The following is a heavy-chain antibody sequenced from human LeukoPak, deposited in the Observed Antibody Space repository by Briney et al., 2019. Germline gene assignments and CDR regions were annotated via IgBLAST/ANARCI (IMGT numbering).Heavy chain of an antibody. D-gene: IGHD4-23*01. J-gene: IGHJ4*02. V-gene: IGHV5-51*01. CDR3: ASRPFETTVVPWDFY. CDR1: GYSFTSYW. CDR2: IYPGDSDT. Sequence: GESLKISCKGSGYSFTSYWIGWVRQMPGKGLEWMGIIYPGDSDTTYSPSFQGQVTISADRSIYTAYLQWSSLTASDTAMYYCASRPFETTVVPWDFYWGQGTQVTVSS.